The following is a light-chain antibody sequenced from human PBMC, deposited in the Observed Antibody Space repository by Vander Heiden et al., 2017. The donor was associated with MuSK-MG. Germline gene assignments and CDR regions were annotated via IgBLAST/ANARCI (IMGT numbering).Light chain of an antibody. J-gene: IGKJ3*01. CDR3: QQEDSYPRT. CDR1: QAISNY. Sequence: AIRMTQSPSSFSASTGDRVTLTCPASQAISNYLAWYQQKPGKAPQLLIYAASTLESVVPSRFSGSGSGTDFTLTISCLQSEDFATYYCQQEDSYPRTFGHGTKVDIK. V-gene: IGKV1-8*01. CDR2: AAS.